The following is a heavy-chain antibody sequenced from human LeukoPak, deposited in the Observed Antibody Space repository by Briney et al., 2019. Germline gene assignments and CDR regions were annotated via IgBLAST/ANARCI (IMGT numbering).Heavy chain of an antibody. D-gene: IGHD3-3*01. Sequence: PGGSLRLSCAASGFTFNNYAASWVRQAPGKGLEWVSAFVGGDTTYYADSVKGRFTISRDNSRNTLYLQMNTLRAEDTAVYYCAKQARYSNFWSGYFYYFDYWGQGTLVTVSS. CDR3: AKQARYSNFWSGYFYYFDY. J-gene: IGHJ4*02. CDR2: FVGGDTT. CDR1: GFTFNNYA. V-gene: IGHV3-23*01.